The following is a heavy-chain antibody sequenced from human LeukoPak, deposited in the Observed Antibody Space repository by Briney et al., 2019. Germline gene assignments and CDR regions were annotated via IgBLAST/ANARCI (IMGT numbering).Heavy chain of an antibody. CDR2: INHSGNP. V-gene: IGHV4-34*01. J-gene: IGHJ4*02. CDR3: ARGLTH. CDR1: GXSFSGYY. Sequence: PSETLSLTCTVSGXSFSGYYWRWIRQPPGKGLEWIGEINHSGNPNYNPSLKSRLTISVDTSRNQLSLKLSSVTAADTGVYYCARGLTHWGQGTLVTVSS.